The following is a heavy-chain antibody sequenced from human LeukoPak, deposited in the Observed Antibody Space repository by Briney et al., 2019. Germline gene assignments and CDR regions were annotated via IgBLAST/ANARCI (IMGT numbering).Heavy chain of an antibody. CDR1: GGSISSSNW. Sequence: SGTLSLTCAVSGGSISSSNWWSWVRQSPEKGLEWIGEIYRDGNTNYSPSLKSRATISVDTSNNQFSLKLTSVTAADTAMYYCGRNGAYCIDYWGQGTLVTVSS. V-gene: IGHV4-4*02. J-gene: IGHJ4*02. CDR3: GRNGAYCIDY. D-gene: IGHD2-8*01. CDR2: IYRDGNT.